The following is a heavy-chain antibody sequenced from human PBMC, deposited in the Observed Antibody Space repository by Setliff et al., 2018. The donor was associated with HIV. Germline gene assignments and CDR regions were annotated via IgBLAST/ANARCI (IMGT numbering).Heavy chain of an antibody. CDR3: ARIRASGAAAAETFDY. D-gene: IGHD6-13*01. CDR2: IYTTERI. Sequence: SETLSLTCSFSGGSISGHYWSWIRQTPGKGLEWIATIYTTERISYNPSLRSRVTISVETSQNLFSLRLRSVTAADTATYYCARIRASGAAAAETFDYWGQGTLVTVSS. CDR1: GGSISGHY. V-gene: IGHV4-59*11. J-gene: IGHJ4*02.